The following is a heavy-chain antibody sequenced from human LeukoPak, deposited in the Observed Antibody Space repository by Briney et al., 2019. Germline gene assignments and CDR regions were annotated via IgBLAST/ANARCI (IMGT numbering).Heavy chain of an antibody. D-gene: IGHD6-13*01. CDR2: IIPLLGTA. J-gene: IGHJ3*02. V-gene: IGHV1-69*04. CDR3: ARGPRQQLVPDAFDI. CDR1: GGTFISYA. Sequence: ASVKVSCKASGGTFISYAISWVRQAPGQGLEWMGRIIPLLGTANSPQKFQGRVTISADKSTSTAYMELRSLRSDDTAVYYCARGPRQQLVPDAFDIWGQGTMVTVSS.